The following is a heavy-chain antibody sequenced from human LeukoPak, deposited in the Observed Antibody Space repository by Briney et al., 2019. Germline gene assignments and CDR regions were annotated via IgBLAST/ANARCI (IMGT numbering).Heavy chain of an antibody. Sequence: SETLSLTCTVSGGSISSGDYYWSWIRQPPGKGLEWIGYIYYSGSTYYNPSLKSRVTISVDTSKNQFSLKLSSVTAADTAVYYCARATLTMYSSSWYNWYFDLWGRGTLVTVSS. D-gene: IGHD6-13*01. CDR1: GGSISSGDYY. V-gene: IGHV4-30-4*08. J-gene: IGHJ2*01. CDR2: IYYSGST. CDR3: ARATLTMYSSSWYNWYFDL.